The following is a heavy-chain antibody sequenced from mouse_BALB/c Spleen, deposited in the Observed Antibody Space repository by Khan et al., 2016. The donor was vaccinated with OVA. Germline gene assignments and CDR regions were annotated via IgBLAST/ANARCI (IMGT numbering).Heavy chain of an antibody. J-gene: IGHJ3*01. Sequence: EVELVESGGGSVKPGESLKVSCAASGFTFSNYGMSWVRQTPEKRMEWVASISSGGNTYYPDSVKGRFTISRDNVRNILYLQMSSLRSEDTAMYYCARDYWFVYWGQGTLVTVSA. V-gene: IGHV5-6-5*01. CDR3: ARDYWFVY. CDR2: ISSGGNT. CDR1: GFTFSNYG.